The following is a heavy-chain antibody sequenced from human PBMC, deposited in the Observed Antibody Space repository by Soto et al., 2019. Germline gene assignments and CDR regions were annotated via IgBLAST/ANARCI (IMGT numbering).Heavy chain of an antibody. J-gene: IGHJ3*02. CDR2: INPSGGST. V-gene: IGHV1-46*03. D-gene: IGHD4-17*01. CDR3: ARQAPNYGDSHDAFDI. CDR1: GYTFTSYY. Sequence: GASVKVSCKESGYTFTSYYIHWVRQAPGQGLEWMGIINPSGGSTSYAQKFQGRVTMTRDTSTSTVYMELSSLRSEDTAVYYCARQAPNYGDSHDAFDIWGQGTMVTVSS.